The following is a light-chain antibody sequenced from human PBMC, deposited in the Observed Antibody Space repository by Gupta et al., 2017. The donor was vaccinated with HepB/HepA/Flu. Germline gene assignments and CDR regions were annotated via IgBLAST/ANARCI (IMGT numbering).Light chain of an antibody. Sequence: DIGMTQSPDSLAVSLGERANITCNSSQTVLYHLNNKNYLAWYQQKPGQPPKLLISWASTRESGVPDRFSASGSGTDFTLTISSLQAEDVAVYYCQQCLDVPWTFGQGTKVEIK. V-gene: IGKV4-1*01. CDR2: WAS. CDR3: QQCLDVPWT. J-gene: IGKJ1*01. CDR1: QTVLYHLNNKNY.